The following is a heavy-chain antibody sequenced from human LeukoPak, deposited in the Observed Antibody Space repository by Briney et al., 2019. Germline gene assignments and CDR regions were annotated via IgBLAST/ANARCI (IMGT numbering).Heavy chain of an antibody. CDR1: GFTFSSYN. V-gene: IGHV3-21*01. J-gene: IGHJ6*03. Sequence: GGSLRLSCAASGFTFSSYNMNWVRQAPGKGLEWVSSITSSSTYIYYADSVKGRFTISRDNARNSLYLQMNSLRAEDTAVYYCARDPYSGSYGDYYYYYMDVWGKGTTVTISS. CDR3: ARDPYSGSYGDYYYYYMDV. D-gene: IGHD1-26*01. CDR2: ITSSSTYI.